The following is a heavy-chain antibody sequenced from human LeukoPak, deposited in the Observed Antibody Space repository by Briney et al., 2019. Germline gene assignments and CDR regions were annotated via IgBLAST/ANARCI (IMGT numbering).Heavy chain of an antibody. CDR2: MNPNSGNT. D-gene: IGHD1-26*01. V-gene: IGHV1-8*03. Sequence: ASVKVSCKASGYTFTSYDINWVRQATGQGLEWMGWMNPNSGNTGYAQKFQGRVTITRNTSISTAYMELSRLRSDDTAVYYCARDTRPRGYYYYYMDVWGKGTTVTVSS. J-gene: IGHJ6*03. CDR3: ARDTRPRGYYYYYMDV. CDR1: GYTFTSYD.